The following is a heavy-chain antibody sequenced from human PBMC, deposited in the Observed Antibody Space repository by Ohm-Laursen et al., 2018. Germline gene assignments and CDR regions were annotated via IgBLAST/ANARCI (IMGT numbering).Heavy chain of an antibody. CDR2: IYSGGTT. V-gene: IGHV3-66*01. J-gene: IGHJ3*02. D-gene: IGHD1-14*01. Sequence: SLRLSCAASGFTVTSNYVSWVRQAPGKGLEWLSIIYSGGTTHDADSVKDRFTISRDISKNILYLQMNSLRVEDTAVYYCTRDGPLGRRAFDIWGQGTLVTVSS. CDR1: GFTVTSNY. CDR3: TRDGPLGRRAFDI.